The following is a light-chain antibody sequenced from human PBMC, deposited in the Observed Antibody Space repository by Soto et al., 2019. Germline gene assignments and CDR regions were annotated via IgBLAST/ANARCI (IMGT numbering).Light chain of an antibody. CDR1: QSIAIY. Sequence: IVLTQSPATLSFSPGESATLSCRASQSIAIYLAWYQQKSGQSPRLLIYDSFNRAPGIPDRFSGSGSGTDFTLTISGLEPEDFAVYYCLQRATWPWTFGQGTTVEIK. CDR3: LQRATWPWT. J-gene: IGKJ1*01. CDR2: DSF. V-gene: IGKV3-11*01.